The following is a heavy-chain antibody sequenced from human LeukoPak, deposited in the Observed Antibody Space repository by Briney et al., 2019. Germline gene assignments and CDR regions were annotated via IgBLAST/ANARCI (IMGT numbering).Heavy chain of an antibody. J-gene: IGHJ3*02. D-gene: IGHD5-12*01. Sequence: PSETLSLTCTVSGGSISSSSYYWGWIRQPPGKGLEWIGSIYYSGSTYYNPSLKSRVTISVDTSKNQFSLNLISVTAADTAVYYCAAGGFQYTFDIWGQGTRVTVSS. CDR3: AAGGFQYTFDI. CDR2: IYYSGST. CDR1: GGSISSSSYY. V-gene: IGHV4-39*01.